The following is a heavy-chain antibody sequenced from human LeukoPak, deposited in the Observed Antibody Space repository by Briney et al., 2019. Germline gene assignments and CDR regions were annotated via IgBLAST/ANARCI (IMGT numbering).Heavy chain of an antibody. CDR1: GGSISSGSYY. V-gene: IGHV4-61*02. Sequence: SETLSLTCTVSGGSISSGSYYWSWIRQPAGKGLEWIGRIYTSGSTNYNPSLKSRVTISVDTSKNQFSLKLSSVTAADTAVYYCARVRRGYTYGGNAFDIWGQGTMVTVSS. D-gene: IGHD5-18*01. J-gene: IGHJ3*02. CDR2: IYTSGST. CDR3: ARVRRGYTYGGNAFDI.